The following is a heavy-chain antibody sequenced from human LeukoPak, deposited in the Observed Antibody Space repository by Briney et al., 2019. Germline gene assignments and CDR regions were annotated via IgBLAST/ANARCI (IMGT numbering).Heavy chain of an antibody. CDR1: GYSISSGYY. J-gene: IGHJ6*03. CDR2: IYHSGST. Sequence: PSETLSLTWAVSGYSISSGYYWGWIRQPPGKGLEWIVRIYHSGSTYYNPSLKSRVTISVDTSKNQFSLKLSSVTAADTAVYYCARGLTYYDFWSGHHPGSYYMDVWGKGTTVTVSS. CDR3: ARGLTYYDFWSGHHPGSYYMDV. D-gene: IGHD3-3*01. V-gene: IGHV4-38-2*01.